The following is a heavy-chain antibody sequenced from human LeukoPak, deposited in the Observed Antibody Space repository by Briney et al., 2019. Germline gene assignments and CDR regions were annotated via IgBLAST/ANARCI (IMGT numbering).Heavy chain of an antibody. Sequence: SETLSLTCTVSGGSISSYYWNWIRQPPGKGLEYIGYIYYSGSTNYNPSLKSRLTISVDTSKNQFSLKLSSVTAADTAVYYCARETSQKGAHYMDVWGKGTTVTVSS. J-gene: IGHJ6*03. D-gene: IGHD3-16*01. CDR1: GGSISSYY. CDR2: IYYSGST. V-gene: IGHV4-59*01. CDR3: ARETSQKGAHYMDV.